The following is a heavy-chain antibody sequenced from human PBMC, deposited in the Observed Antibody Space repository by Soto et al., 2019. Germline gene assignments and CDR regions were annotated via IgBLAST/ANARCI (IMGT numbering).Heavy chain of an antibody. V-gene: IGHV1-69*01. D-gene: IGHD3-22*01. Sequence: QVQLVQSGAEVKKPGSSVKVSCKASGGTFSSYAISWVRQAPGQGLEWMGGVIPIFGTANYAQKFQGRVTITAEDTTSTAYMELSILRSEDTAVYYCASNYYDSSGYYLYWGQGTVVTVAA. CDR2: VIPIFGTA. CDR1: GGTFSSYA. CDR3: ASNYYDSSGYYLY. J-gene: IGHJ1*01.